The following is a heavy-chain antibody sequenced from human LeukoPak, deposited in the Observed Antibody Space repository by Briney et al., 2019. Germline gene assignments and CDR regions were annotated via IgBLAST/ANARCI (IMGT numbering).Heavy chain of an antibody. CDR3: ARESRGSRGYSYGFDY. CDR2: INHSGST. V-gene: IGHV4-34*01. Sequence: SETLSPTCAVYGGSFSGYYWSWIRQPPGKGLEWIGEINHSGSTNYNPSLKSRVTISVDTSKNQFSLKLSSVTAADTAVYYCARESRGSRGYSYGFDYWGQGTLVTVSS. CDR1: GGSFSGYY. J-gene: IGHJ4*02. D-gene: IGHD5-18*01.